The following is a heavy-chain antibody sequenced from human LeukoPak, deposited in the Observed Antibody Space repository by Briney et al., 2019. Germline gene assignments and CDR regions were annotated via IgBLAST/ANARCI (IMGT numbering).Heavy chain of an antibody. CDR1: GYTFTSYG. J-gene: IGHJ5*02. Sequence: ASVKVSCKASGYTFTSYGISWVRQAPGQGLEWMGWISAYNGNTNYAQKLQGRITMTTDTSTSTAYMELRSLRSDDTAVYYCAREGGDCSSTSCYEKTNWFDPWGQGTLVTVSS. D-gene: IGHD2-2*01. CDR2: ISAYNGNT. CDR3: AREGGDCSSTSCYEKTNWFDP. V-gene: IGHV1-18*01.